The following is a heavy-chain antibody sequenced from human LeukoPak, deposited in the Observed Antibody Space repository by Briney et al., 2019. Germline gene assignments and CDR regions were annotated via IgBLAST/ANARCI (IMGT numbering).Heavy chain of an antibody. D-gene: IGHD3-22*01. CDR1: GYTFTSYD. Sequence: ASVKVSCKASGYTFTSYDINWVRQATGQGLEWMGWMNPNSGNTGYAQKFQGRVTMTRNTSISTAYMELSSLRSEDTAVYYCARGQNPDYYYDSSGCYGYWGQGTLVTVSS. J-gene: IGHJ4*02. CDR2: MNPNSGNT. V-gene: IGHV1-8*01. CDR3: ARGQNPDYYYDSSGCYGY.